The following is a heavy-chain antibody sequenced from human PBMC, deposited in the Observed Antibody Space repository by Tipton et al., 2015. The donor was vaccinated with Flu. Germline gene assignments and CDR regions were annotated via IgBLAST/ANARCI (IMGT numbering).Heavy chain of an antibody. V-gene: IGHV4-61*02. Sequence: TLSLTCTVSGASISIGAYYWTWIRRPADKGLEWIGRIYTGGGTNYNPSLKSRVTISIDTSKNPFSLRLSSVTAADTAVYYCARRVAGSGMAIWGQGTTVTVSS. CDR3: ARRVAGSGMAI. D-gene: IGHD3-10*01. CDR2: IYTGGGT. J-gene: IGHJ6*02. CDR1: GASISIGAYY.